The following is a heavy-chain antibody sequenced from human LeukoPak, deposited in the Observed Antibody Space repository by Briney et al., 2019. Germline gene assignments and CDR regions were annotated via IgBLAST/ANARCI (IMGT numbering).Heavy chain of an antibody. CDR2: IVVGSGNT. CDR1: GFTFTSSA. Sequence: SVKVSCKASGFTFTSSAMQWVRQARGQRLEWIGWIVVGSGNTNYAQKFQERVTITRDMSTSTAYMELSSLRSEDTAVYYCAAGTPNIVAHDAFDVWGQGTMVTVSS. CDR3: AAGTPNIVAHDAFDV. V-gene: IGHV1-58*02. J-gene: IGHJ3*01. D-gene: IGHD5-12*01.